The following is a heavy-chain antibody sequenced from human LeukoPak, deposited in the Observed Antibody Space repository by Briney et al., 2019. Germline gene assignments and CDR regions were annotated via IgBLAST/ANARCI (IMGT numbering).Heavy chain of an antibody. CDR3: ARSLYYYDSSGYSYFDY. Sequence: PGGSLRLSCAASGFTFSSYAMSWVRQAPGKGLEWVSAISGSGGSTYYADSVKGRFTISRDNSKNTLYLQMNSLRAEDTAVYYCARSLYYYDSSGYSYFDYWGQGTLVTVSS. V-gene: IGHV3-23*01. D-gene: IGHD3-22*01. CDR2: ISGSGGST. CDR1: GFTFSSYA. J-gene: IGHJ4*02.